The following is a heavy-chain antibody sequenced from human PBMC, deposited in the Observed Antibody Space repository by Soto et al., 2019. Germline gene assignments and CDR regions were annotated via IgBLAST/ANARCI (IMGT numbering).Heavy chain of an antibody. V-gene: IGHV4-34*01. J-gene: IGHJ6*02. CDR1: GGSFSGYY. Sequence: SETLSLTCAVYGGSFSGYYLSWIRQPPGKGLEWIGEINHSGSTNYNPSLKSRVTISVDTSKNQFSLKLSSVTAADTAVYYCAREGLVLVPTTVNSDYYYYAMDVWGQGTTVTVSS. CDR2: INHSGST. CDR3: AREGLVLVPTTVNSDYYYYAMDV. D-gene: IGHD4-17*01.